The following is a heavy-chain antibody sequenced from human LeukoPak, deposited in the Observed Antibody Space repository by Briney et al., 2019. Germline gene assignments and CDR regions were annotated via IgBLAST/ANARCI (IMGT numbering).Heavy chain of an antibody. J-gene: IGHJ3*02. Sequence: ASVKVSCKASGYTFTGYYMHWVRQAPGQGLEWMGWINPNSGGTNYAQKFQGRVTMTRDTSISTAYMELSRLRYDDTAVYYCASRSGYYDKYAFDIWGQGTMVTVSS. CDR1: GYTFTGYY. V-gene: IGHV1-2*02. CDR2: INPNSGGT. CDR3: ASRSGYYDKYAFDI. D-gene: IGHD3-22*01.